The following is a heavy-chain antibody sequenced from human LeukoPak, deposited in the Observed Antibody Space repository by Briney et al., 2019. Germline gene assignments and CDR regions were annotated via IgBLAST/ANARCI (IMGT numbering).Heavy chain of an antibody. J-gene: IGHJ3*02. CDR2: ISYDGSNK. D-gene: IGHD6-13*01. Sequence: GGSLRLSCAASGFTFSSYAMHWVRQAPGKGLEWVAVISYDGSNKYYADSVKGRFTISRDNAKNSLYLQMNSLRAEDTAMYYCARPYSSSWFGAFDIWGRGTMVIVSS. CDR1: GFTFSSYA. V-gene: IGHV3-30-3*01. CDR3: ARPYSSSWFGAFDI.